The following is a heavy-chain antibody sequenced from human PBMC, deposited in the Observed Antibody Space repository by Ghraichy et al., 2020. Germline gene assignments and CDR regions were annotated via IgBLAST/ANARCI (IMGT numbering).Heavy chain of an antibody. CDR2: ITSSGTTI. J-gene: IGHJ4*02. CDR3: AREGGNYCSGGSCSRDFDS. Sequence: GGSLRLSCAASGFTFSSYAMDWVRQAPGKGLEWLSYITSSGTTIYYADSVKGRFTISRDNAKNSLYLQMSSLRDEDTAVYYCAREGGNYCSGGSCSRDFDSWGQGTLVTVAS. D-gene: IGHD2-15*01. CDR1: GFTFSSYA. V-gene: IGHV3-48*02.